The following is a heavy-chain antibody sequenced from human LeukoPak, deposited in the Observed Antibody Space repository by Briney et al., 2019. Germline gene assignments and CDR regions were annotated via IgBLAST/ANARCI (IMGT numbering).Heavy chain of an antibody. J-gene: IGHJ2*01. CDR2: IYSGGST. Sequence: GGSLRLSCAASGFIVSSNYMSWVRQAPGKGLEWVSIIYSGGSTFYADSVKGRSTISGHNSKNTLDLQMNPLRAEDTAVYYCARVRIGWYFDLWGRGTQVTVSS. D-gene: IGHD2-15*01. V-gene: IGHV3-53*04. CDR3: ARVRIGWYFDL. CDR1: GFIVSSNY.